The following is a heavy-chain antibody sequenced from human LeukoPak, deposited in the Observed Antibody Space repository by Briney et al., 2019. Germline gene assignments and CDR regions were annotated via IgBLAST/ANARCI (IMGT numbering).Heavy chain of an antibody. Sequence: GGSLRLSCAASGFPFSSYGMHWVRQAPRKGLEWVAVISYDGSNKYYADSVKGRFTISRDNSKNTLYLQMNSLRAEDTAVYYCAKDRGSSWYYYYYGMDVWGQGTTVTVSS. CDR1: GFPFSSYG. D-gene: IGHD6-13*01. CDR3: AKDRGSSWYYYYYGMDV. J-gene: IGHJ6*02. V-gene: IGHV3-30*18. CDR2: ISYDGSNK.